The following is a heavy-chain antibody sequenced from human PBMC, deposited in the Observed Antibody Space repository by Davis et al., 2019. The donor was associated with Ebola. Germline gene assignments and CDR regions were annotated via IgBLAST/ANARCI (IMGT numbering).Heavy chain of an antibody. V-gene: IGHV4-34*01. CDR3: ARGVGAATRFDP. D-gene: IGHD4-17*01. J-gene: IGHJ5*02. CDR2: INHSGST. CDR1: GGSFSGYY. Sequence: MPSETLSLTCAVYGGSFSGYYWSWIRPPPGKGLAWIGEINHSGSTNYNPSLQSPVTISVDTSKNQFSLKLSSVTAADTAVYYCARGVGAATRFDPWGQGTLVNVSS.